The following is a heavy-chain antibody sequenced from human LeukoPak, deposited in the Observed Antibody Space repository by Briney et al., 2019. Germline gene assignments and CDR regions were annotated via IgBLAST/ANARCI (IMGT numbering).Heavy chain of an antibody. CDR2: IDSTSTYI. CDR3: AEGSGTFAY. Sequence: GGSLRLSCAASGFTFSSYSMNWVRQAPGKGLEWVSSIDSTSTYIYYADSVKGRFTISRDNAKNSLYLQMNSLRAGDTAVYYCAEGSGTFAYWGQGTLVTVSS. V-gene: IGHV3-21*01. D-gene: IGHD3-10*01. CDR1: GFTFSSYS. J-gene: IGHJ4*02.